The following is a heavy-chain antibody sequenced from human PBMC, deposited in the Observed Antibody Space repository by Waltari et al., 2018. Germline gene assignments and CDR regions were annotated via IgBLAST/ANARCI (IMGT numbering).Heavy chain of an antibody. D-gene: IGHD2-2*01. CDR1: GGSISSSSYY. CDR2: IYYSGST. CDR3: ARAGWYQLLSFGY. Sequence: QLQLQESGPGLVKPSETLSLTCTVSGGSISSSSYYWGWIRQPPGKGLEWIGSIYYSGSTYYNPSLKSRVTISVDTSKNQFSLKLSSVTAADTAVYYCARAGWYQLLSFGYWGQGTLVTVSS. V-gene: IGHV4-39*07. J-gene: IGHJ4*02.